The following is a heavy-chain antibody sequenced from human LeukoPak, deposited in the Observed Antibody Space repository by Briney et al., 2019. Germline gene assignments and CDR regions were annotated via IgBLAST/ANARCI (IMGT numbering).Heavy chain of an antibody. V-gene: IGHV3-30-3*01. CDR3: AREGYYGSGSPPSLHFDY. D-gene: IGHD3-10*01. CDR2: TSSDLNVK. Sequence: GGSLRLSCAASGFTSRNYVIHWVRQAPGKGLEWVAVTSSDLNVKLYADSVKGRFTISRDNSRSTLYLQMNSLRPEDTAIYYCAREGYYGSGSPPSLHFDYWGQGTLVTVSS. CDR1: GFTSRNYV. J-gene: IGHJ4*02.